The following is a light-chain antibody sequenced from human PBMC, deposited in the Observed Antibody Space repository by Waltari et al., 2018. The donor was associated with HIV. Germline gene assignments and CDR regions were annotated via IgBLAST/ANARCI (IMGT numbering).Light chain of an antibody. CDR1: RNVLYSSNNKNY. V-gene: IGKV4-1*01. Sequence: DILLTQSPESLVLSLAERPTITCKSSRNVLYSSNNKNYLAWYQHKPGQPPKLLIYWASTRESGVPDRFTGSGSGTNFTLTISSLQAEDVAVYFCHQYFSPPPTFGQGTKVEIK. CDR3: HQYFSPPPT. J-gene: IGKJ1*01. CDR2: WAS.